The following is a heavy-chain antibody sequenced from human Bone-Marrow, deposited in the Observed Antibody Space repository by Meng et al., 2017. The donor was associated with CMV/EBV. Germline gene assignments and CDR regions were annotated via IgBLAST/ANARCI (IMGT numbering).Heavy chain of an antibody. D-gene: IGHD5-12*01. J-gene: IGHJ6*02. CDR3: ARWEGLRLPMDV. V-gene: IGHV1-69*10. CDR1: GYTFTDYG. Sequence: SVKVSCKASGYTFTDYGISWVRQAPGQGLEWMGGIIPILGIANYAQKFQGRVTITADKSTSTAYMELSSLRSEDTAVYYCARWEGLRLPMDVWGQGTTVTVSS. CDR2: IIPILGIA.